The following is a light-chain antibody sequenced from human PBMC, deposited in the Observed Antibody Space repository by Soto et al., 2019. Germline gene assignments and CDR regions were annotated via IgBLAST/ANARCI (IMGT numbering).Light chain of an antibody. Sequence: IVLPQSPGTLSLSPGERATLSCRASQSVSINYVAWYQQRPGQAPRLLIYGASGRATGIPDRFSGSESGTDFTLTISRVEAEDSTVYFCQQYGTSPRTFGQRTKVDIK. J-gene: IGKJ1*01. V-gene: IGKV3-20*01. CDR3: QQYGTSPRT. CDR1: QSVSINY. CDR2: GAS.